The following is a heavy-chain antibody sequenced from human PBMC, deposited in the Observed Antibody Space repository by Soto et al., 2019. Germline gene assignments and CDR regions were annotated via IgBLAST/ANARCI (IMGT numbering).Heavy chain of an antibody. J-gene: IGHJ4*02. Sequence: SEPLSLTCTVSGGSIISGDYYWIWIRQPPGKGLEWIGYIYYSGSTYYNPSLKSRVTISVDTSKNQFSLKLSSVTAADTAVYYCARVQSYYYDSSGYGLFDYWGQGTLVTVSS. CDR2: IYYSGST. CDR3: ARVQSYYYDSSGYGLFDY. V-gene: IGHV4-30-4*01. D-gene: IGHD3-22*01. CDR1: GGSIISGDYY.